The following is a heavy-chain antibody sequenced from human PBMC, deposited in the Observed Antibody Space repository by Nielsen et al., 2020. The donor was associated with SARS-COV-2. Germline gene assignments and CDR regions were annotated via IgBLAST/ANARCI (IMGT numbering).Heavy chain of an antibody. CDR2: IYYSGST. CDR3: AGDFWSGYYTSNYYYGIDV. D-gene: IGHD3-3*01. Sequence: SETMSLTCTVSGGSISSYYWSWVRQPPGKGLEWIGSIYYSGSTTYNPSLKSRVTISIDKSKNQSSLKLSAVTASDTAGYYCAGDFWSGYYTSNYYYGIDVWGHGTTVTVSS. J-gene: IGHJ6*02. CDR1: GGSISSYY. V-gene: IGHV4-59*01.